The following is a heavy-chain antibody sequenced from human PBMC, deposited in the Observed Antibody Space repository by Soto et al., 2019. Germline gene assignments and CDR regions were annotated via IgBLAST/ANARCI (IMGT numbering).Heavy chain of an antibody. Sequence: ASVKVSWEACGYRFASCYMHWVRQAPGQGLEWMGIINPSGGSTSYAQKFQGRVTMTRDTSTSTVYMELSSLRSEDTAVYHCARDQMVYEGGYYYYGMDVWGQGTTVTVSS. J-gene: IGHJ6*02. CDR2: INPSGGST. V-gene: IGHV1-46*01. CDR1: GYRFASCY. D-gene: IGHD2-8*01. CDR3: ARDQMVYEGGYYYYGMDV.